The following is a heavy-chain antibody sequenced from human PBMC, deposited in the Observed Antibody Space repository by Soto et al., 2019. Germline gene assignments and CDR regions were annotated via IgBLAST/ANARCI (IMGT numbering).Heavy chain of an antibody. V-gene: IGHV3-48*03. J-gene: IGHJ4*02. CDR3: ARDDSGYPSYFHY. CDR2: ISSGGSTI. D-gene: IGHD3-16*02. Sequence: TGGSLRLSCAASGFTFSSYEMNWARQAPGKGLEWVSYISSGGSTIYYADSVRGRFTISRDNAKNSLYLQMNSLRAEDTAVYYCARDDSGYPSYFHYWGQGTLVTVSS. CDR1: GFTFSSYE.